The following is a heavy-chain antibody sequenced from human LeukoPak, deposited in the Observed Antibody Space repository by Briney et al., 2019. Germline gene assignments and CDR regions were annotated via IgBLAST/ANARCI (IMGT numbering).Heavy chain of an antibody. V-gene: IGHV4-59*12. J-gene: IGHJ6*03. CDR1: DVSISSSY. D-gene: IGHD3-22*01. Sequence: PSETLSLTCSVADVSISSSYWSWIRQPPGKGLEWIGYINYSGSTNYNPSLKSRVTISVDTSKNQFSLKLSSVTAADTAVYYCARPASYYYDSSGYYFKVVGSYMDVWGKGTTVTVSS. CDR2: INYSGST. CDR3: ARPASYYYDSSGYYFKVVGSYMDV.